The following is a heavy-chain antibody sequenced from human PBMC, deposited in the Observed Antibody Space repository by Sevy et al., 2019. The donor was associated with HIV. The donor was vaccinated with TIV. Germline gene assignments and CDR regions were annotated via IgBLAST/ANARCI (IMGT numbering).Heavy chain of an antibody. CDR3: ATLETYYYGSGRYY. V-gene: IGHV3-23*01. CDR1: GFTFSSYA. Sequence: GGSLRLSCAASGFTFSSYAMSWVRQAPGKGLEWVSVISGSGGSTYYADSVKVRFTISRDNSKNTLYLQMNSLRAEDTAVYYCATLETYYYGSGRYYWGQGTLVTVSS. J-gene: IGHJ4*02. CDR2: ISGSGGST. D-gene: IGHD3-10*01.